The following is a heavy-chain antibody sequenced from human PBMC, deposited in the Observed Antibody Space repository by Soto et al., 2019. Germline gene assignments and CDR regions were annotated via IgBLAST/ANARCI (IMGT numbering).Heavy chain of an antibody. CDR1: GFNFSSYA. Sequence: GGSLRLSCAASGFNFSSYAMHWVRQAPGKGLEWVALMSSDGTNKYYADSVKGRFTISRDNSKNTVYLQMNSLRAEDTAVYYCAREGKLVVITTDFDNCGQGIRGAVAS. J-gene: IGHJ4*02. D-gene: IGHD3-22*01. CDR2: MSSDGTNK. CDR3: AREGKLVVITTDFDN. V-gene: IGHV3-30*04.